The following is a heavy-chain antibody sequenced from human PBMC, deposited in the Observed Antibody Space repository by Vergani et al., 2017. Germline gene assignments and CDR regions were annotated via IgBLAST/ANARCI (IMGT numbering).Heavy chain of an antibody. J-gene: IGHJ4*02. Sequence: QVQLVQSGAEVKKPGSSVKVSCKASGGTFSSYTISWVRLAPGQGLEWMGRIIPILGIANYAQKFQGRVTITADKSTSTAYMELSSLRSEDTAVYYCAREGATVTFDYWGQGTLVTVSS. CDR1: GGTFSSYT. D-gene: IGHD4-11*01. V-gene: IGHV1-69*08. CDR2: IIPILGIA. CDR3: AREGATVTFDY.